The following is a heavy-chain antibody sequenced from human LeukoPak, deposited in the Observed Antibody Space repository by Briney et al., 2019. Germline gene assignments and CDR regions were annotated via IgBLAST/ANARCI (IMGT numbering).Heavy chain of an antibody. D-gene: IGHD3-9*01. CDR2: IYYSGST. J-gene: IGHJ1*01. Sequence: PSETLSLTCTVSGGSISSYYWSWIRQPPGKGLEWIGYIYYSGSTNYNPSLKSRGTISEDTSKNQFSLKLSSVTAADTAVYYCARLPGYDILTGLWGQGTLVTVSS. CDR1: GGSISSYY. V-gene: IGHV4-59*08. CDR3: ARLPGYDILTGL.